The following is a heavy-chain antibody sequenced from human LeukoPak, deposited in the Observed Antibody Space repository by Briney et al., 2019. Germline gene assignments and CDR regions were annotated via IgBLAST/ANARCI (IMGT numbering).Heavy chain of an antibody. D-gene: IGHD6-13*01. CDR1: GGSISSYY. Sequence: SETLSLTCTVSGGSISSYYWSWIRQPPGKGLEWIGYIYYSGSTNYNPSLKSRVTISVDTSKNQFSLKLSSVTAADTAVYYCARTSGIAADFDYWGQGTLVTVSP. CDR2: IYYSGST. CDR3: ARTSGIAADFDY. J-gene: IGHJ4*02. V-gene: IGHV4-59*01.